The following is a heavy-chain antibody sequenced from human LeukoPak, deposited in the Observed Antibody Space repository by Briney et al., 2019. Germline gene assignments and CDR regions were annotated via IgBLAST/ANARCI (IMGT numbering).Heavy chain of an antibody. CDR2: IFETGST. CDR3: AAGDSGWDYSNYLYY. Sequence: PSETLSLTCGVSGGSISNSTYYWGWIRQSPGRGLEWIGSIFETGSTYYSPSLKSRVTISVDTSKNQFSLKLSSVTAADTAVYYCAAGDSGWDYSNYLYYWGQGTLVTVSS. CDR1: GGSISNSTYY. D-gene: IGHD4-11*01. J-gene: IGHJ4*02. V-gene: IGHV4-39*01.